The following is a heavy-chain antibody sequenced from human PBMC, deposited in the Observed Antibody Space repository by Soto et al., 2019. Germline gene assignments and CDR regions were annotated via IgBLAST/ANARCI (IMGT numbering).Heavy chain of an antibody. CDR2: ISYDGSNK. D-gene: IGHD3-22*01. J-gene: IGHJ4*02. CDR3: ARSSGRYYDSSGPDY. Sequence: PGGSLRLSCAASGFTFSSYAMHWVRQAPGKGLEWVAVISYDGSNKYYADSVKGRFTISRDNSKNTLYLQMNSLRAEDTAVYYCARSSGRYYDSSGPDYWGQGTLVTVSS. V-gene: IGHV3-30-3*01. CDR1: GFTFSSYA.